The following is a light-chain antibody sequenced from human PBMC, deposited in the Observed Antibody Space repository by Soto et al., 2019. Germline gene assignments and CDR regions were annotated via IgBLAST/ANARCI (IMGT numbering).Light chain of an antibody. V-gene: IGKV1-39*01. CDR3: QHGGA. CDR2: NSS. CDR1: QTINSY. J-gene: IGKJ3*01. Sequence: IQMTQSPSSLSASVGDRVTITCRASQTINSYLHWYQQKPGEAPKLLIYNSSNLQRGVPSRFSGTGSGTDFTLTISTLQPEDFATYYCQHGGAYGPGTKVDVK.